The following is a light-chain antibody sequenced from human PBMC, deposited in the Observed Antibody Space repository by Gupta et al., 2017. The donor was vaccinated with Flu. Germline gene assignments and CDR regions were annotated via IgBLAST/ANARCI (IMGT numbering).Light chain of an antibody. CDR3: QKGYRIPWT. J-gene: IGKJ1*01. CDR1: QSISSY. Sequence: DTQMTQSPSSLSASVGDRVTITCRESQSISSYLNWYQQKPGKAPKLLIYAASSLQSGVPSRNSGRGSGTDFRLTISRLQPEDYTKYYCQKGYRIPWTFGPGTKVEIK. CDR2: AAS. V-gene: IGKV1-39*01.